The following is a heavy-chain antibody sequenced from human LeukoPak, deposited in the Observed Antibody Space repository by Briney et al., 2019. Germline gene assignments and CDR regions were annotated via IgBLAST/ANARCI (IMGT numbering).Heavy chain of an antibody. D-gene: IGHD6-13*01. CDR3: ASGRQLGY. CDR2: IKEDGSEK. J-gene: IGHJ4*02. Sequence: GGSLRLSCAASGFTFSNYWMSWVRQAPGKGLEWVANIKEDGSEKYYVDSVKGRFTISRDNARNSLYLQMNSLRAEDTAAYYCASGRQLGYWGQGTLVTVSS. CDR1: GFTFSNYW. V-gene: IGHV3-7*01.